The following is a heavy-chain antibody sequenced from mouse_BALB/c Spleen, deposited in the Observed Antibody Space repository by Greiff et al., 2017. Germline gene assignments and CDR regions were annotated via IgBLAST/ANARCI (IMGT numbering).Heavy chain of an antibody. Sequence: VQLQQSGPQLVRPGASVKISCKASGYSFTSYWMHWVKQRPGQGLEWIGMIDPSDSETRLNQKFKDKATLTVDKSSSTAYMQLSSPTSEDSAVYYCARSYYDYDGLDYWGQGTTLTVSS. CDR3: ARSYYDYDGLDY. D-gene: IGHD2-4*01. J-gene: IGHJ2*01. CDR2: IDPSDSET. V-gene: IGHV1S127*01. CDR1: GYSFTSYW.